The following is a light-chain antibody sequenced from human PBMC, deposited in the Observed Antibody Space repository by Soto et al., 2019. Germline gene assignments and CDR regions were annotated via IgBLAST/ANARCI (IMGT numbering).Light chain of an antibody. CDR3: QTWGTGFQV. V-gene: IGLV4-69*01. CDR1: SGHSTYA. Sequence: QSVLTQSLSASASLGASVKLTCTLSSGHSTYAIAWHQHQAEKGPRYLMNLKSDGTHTKGDGIPDRFSGSSSGAERYLTISSLQSDDEADYYCQTWGTGFQVFGGGTKLNVL. J-gene: IGLJ3*02. CDR2: LKSDGTH.